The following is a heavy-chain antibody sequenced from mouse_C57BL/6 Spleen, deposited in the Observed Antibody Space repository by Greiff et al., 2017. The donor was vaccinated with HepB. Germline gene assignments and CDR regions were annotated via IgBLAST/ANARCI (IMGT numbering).Heavy chain of an antibody. Sequence: EVQLQQSGPELVKPGASVKISCKASGYTFTDYYMNWVKQSHGKSLEWIGDINPNNGGTSYNQKFKGKATLTVDKSSSTAYMELRSLTSEDSAVYYCARWLYAMDYWGQGTSVTVSS. CDR3: ARWLYAMDY. CDR2: INPNNGGT. J-gene: IGHJ4*01. V-gene: IGHV1-26*01. CDR1: GYTFTDYY.